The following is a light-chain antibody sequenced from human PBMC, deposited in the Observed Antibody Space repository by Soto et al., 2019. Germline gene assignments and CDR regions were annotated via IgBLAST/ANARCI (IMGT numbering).Light chain of an antibody. CDR1: SSDVGGY. V-gene: IGLV2-8*01. J-gene: IGLJ2*01. Sequence: ALTQPPSASGSPGQSVTISCTGTSSDVGGYVSWYQQHPGKAPQLMIYEVSKRPSGVPDRFSGSKSGNTASLTVSGLQAEDEADYYCTSYAGSNNLLFGGGTKVTLL. CDR3: TSYAGSNNLL. CDR2: EVS.